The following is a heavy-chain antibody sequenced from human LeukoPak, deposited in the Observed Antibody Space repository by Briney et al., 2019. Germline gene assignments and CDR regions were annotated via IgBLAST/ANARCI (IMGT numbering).Heavy chain of an antibody. J-gene: IGHJ4*02. CDR3: ARDSGIVVVPAAHGQKDY. Sequence: GRSLRLSCAASGFTFSSYAMHWVRQAPGKGLEWVAVISYDGSNKYYADSVKGRFTISRDNSKNTLYLQMNSLRAEDTAVYYCARDSGIVVVPAAHGQKDYWGQGTLVTVSS. CDR1: GFTFSSYA. CDR2: ISYDGSNK. V-gene: IGHV3-30-3*01. D-gene: IGHD2-2*01.